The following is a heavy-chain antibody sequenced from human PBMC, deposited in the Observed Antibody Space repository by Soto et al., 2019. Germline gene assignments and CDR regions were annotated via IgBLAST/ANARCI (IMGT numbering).Heavy chain of an antibody. CDR2: INAGNVNT. V-gene: IGHV1-3*01. CDR3: ARSGLLIYYDSSGYYGWFDP. J-gene: IGHJ5*02. Sequence: ASVKVSCKASGYTFTSYAMHWVRQAPGQRLEWMGWINAGNVNTKYSQKFQGRVTITRDTSASTAYMELSSLRSEDTAVYYCARSGLLIYYDSSGYYGWFDPWGQGTLVTVSS. D-gene: IGHD3-22*01. CDR1: GYTFTSYA.